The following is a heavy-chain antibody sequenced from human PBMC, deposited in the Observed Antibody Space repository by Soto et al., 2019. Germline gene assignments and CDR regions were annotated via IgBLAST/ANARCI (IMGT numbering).Heavy chain of an antibody. Sequence: GGSLRLSCAASGFTFSSYAMSWVRQAPGKGLEWVSVISGSGGSTYYADSVKGRFTISRDNSKNTLYLQMNSLRAEDTAVYYCAKDMIFGVVSNGNDYWGQGTLVTVSS. J-gene: IGHJ4*02. D-gene: IGHD3-3*01. V-gene: IGHV3-23*01. CDR3: AKDMIFGVVSNGNDY. CDR1: GFTFSSYA. CDR2: ISGSGGST.